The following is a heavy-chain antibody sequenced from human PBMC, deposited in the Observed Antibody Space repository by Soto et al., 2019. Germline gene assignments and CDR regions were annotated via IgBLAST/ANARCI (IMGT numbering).Heavy chain of an antibody. CDR2: IYFSGTT. V-gene: IGHV4-30-4*08. J-gene: IGHJ6*02. D-gene: IGHD6-19*01. Sequence: SETLSLTCPFSVGSISSSSYYSGLVHQPPLKVLEWIGYIYFSGTTYYNPSLESRLTISIDTSKNQFSLKLSSVTAEDTAVYYCARGVRYSSTGRFSYFYGMDIWGQGTTVTV. CDR3: ARGVRYSSTGRFSYFYGMDI. CDR1: VGSISSSSYY.